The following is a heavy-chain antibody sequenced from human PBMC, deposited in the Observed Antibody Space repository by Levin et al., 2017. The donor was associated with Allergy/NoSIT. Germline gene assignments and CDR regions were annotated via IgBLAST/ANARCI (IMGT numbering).Heavy chain of an antibody. CDR3: ARHSDFGDPFDR. CDR2: IYYSGST. CDR1: GDSISSSSDY. Sequence: PSETLSLTCSVSGDSISSSSDYWGWIRQPPGKGLEWIGSIYYSGSTYYNPSLKSRVTLSVDTSKNQFSLKLRSVTAADTAVIYCARHSDFGDPFDRWGQGTLVTVSS. V-gene: IGHV4-39*01. J-gene: IGHJ5*02. D-gene: IGHD4-17*01.